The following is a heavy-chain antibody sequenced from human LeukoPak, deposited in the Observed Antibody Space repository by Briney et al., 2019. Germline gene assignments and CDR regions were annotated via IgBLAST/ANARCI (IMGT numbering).Heavy chain of an antibody. CDR1: GFTFSSYG. CDR3: AKGSGSYTYYYGMDV. V-gene: IGHV3-30*18. CDR2: ISYDGSNK. Sequence: GRSLRLSCAASGFTFSSYGMHWVRQAPGKGLEWVAVISYDGSNKYYADSVKRRFTISRDNSKNTLYPQMNSLRAEDTAVYYCAKGSGSYTYYYGMDVWGQGATVTVSS. J-gene: IGHJ6*02. D-gene: IGHD1-26*01.